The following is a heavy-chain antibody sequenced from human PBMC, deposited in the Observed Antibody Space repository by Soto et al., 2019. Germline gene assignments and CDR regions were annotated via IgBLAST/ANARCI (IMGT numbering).Heavy chain of an antibody. CDR1: GGSISSGGYS. CDR3: ARVSGP. Sequence: QLQLQESGSGLVKPSQTLSLTCAVSGGSISSGGYSWSWIRQPPGKGLEWNAYFYPSVSTYYNPSLKSRVTISVDRSKNQFSLKLSSVTAADTAVYYCARVSGPWGQGTLVTVSS. CDR2: FYPSVST. V-gene: IGHV4-30-2*01. J-gene: IGHJ5*02.